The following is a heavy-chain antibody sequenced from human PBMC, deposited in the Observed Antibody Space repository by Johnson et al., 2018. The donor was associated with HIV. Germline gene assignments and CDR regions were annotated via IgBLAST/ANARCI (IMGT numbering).Heavy chain of an antibody. CDR2: ISYDGSNK. Sequence: QMLLVESGGGLVQPGGSLRLSCAASGFTFSSYAMHWVRQAPGKGLEWVAVISYDGSNKYYADSVTGRFTISRDNSKNTLYLQMNSLRAEDTAVYYCASITTIAAAGRGAFDIWGQGTMVTVSS. J-gene: IGHJ3*02. CDR1: GFTFSSYA. CDR3: ASITTIAAAGRGAFDI. V-gene: IGHV3-30-3*01. D-gene: IGHD6-13*01.